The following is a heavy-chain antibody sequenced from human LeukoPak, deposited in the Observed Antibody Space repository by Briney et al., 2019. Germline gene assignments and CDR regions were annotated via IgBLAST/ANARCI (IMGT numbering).Heavy chain of an antibody. CDR3: APIAIRSGY. Sequence: SGGSLRLSCAASGFIVSSNYMSWVRQAPGKGLEWVSVIYSGGSTYYADSVKGRFTISRDNSKNTLYLQMNSLRAEDTAVYYYAPIAIRSGYWGQGTLVTVSS. V-gene: IGHV3-66*01. D-gene: IGHD3-9*01. CDR2: IYSGGST. CDR1: GFIVSSNY. J-gene: IGHJ4*02.